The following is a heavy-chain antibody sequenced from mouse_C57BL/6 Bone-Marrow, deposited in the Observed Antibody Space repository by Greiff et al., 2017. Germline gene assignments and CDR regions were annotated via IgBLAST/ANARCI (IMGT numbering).Heavy chain of an antibody. J-gene: IGHJ1*03. D-gene: IGHD1-1*01. CDR3: ARDYYGSSEGYFDV. Sequence: QVQLQQSGAELMKPGASVKLSCKATGYTFTGYWIEWVKQRPGHGLEWIGEILPGSGSTNYNEKFKGKATFTADTSSNTAYMQLSSLTTEDSAIYYWARDYYGSSEGYFDVWGTGTTVTVSS. V-gene: IGHV1-9*01. CDR1: GYTFTGYW. CDR2: ILPGSGST.